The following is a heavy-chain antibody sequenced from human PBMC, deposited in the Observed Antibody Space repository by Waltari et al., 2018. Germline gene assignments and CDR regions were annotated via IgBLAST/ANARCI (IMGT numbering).Heavy chain of an antibody. J-gene: IGHJ4*02. CDR1: GCSISSSSYY. D-gene: IGHD6-19*01. Sequence: QLQLQESGPGLVKPSETLSLTCTVSGCSISSSSYYWGWIRQPPGKGLEWIGSIYYSGSTYYNPCLKSRVTIAVDTSKNQFSLKLSSVTAADTAVYYCASLAVAGPFDYWGQGTLVTVSS. CDR2: IYYSGST. CDR3: ASLAVAGPFDY. V-gene: IGHV4-39*01.